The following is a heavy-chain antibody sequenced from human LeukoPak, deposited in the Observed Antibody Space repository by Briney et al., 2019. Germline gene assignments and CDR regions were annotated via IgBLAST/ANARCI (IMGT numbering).Heavy chain of an antibody. CDR3: ASFRVGRGAY. Sequence: GGSLRLSCAASGFTFSSYSMNWVRQAPGKGLEWVSSISSSSSYIYYADSVKGRLTISRDNAKNSLYLQMNSLRAEDTAVYYCASFRVGRGAYWGQGTLVTVSS. CDR2: ISSSSSYI. J-gene: IGHJ4*02. V-gene: IGHV3-21*01. D-gene: IGHD1-26*01. CDR1: GFTFSSYS.